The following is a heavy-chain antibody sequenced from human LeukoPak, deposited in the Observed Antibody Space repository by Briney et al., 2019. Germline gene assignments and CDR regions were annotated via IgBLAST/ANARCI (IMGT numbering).Heavy chain of an antibody. D-gene: IGHD4-17*01. J-gene: IGHJ3*02. CDR3: ARFDYDRSGAFDI. V-gene: IGHV3-21*01. CDR2: ISSSSSYI. CDR1: GFTFSSYS. Sequence: GGSLRLSCAASGFTFSSYSMNWVRQAPGKGLEWVSSISSSSSYIYYADSVKGRFTISRDNAKNSVYLQMNSLRVEDAAVYYCARFDYDRSGAFDIWGQGTMVTVSS.